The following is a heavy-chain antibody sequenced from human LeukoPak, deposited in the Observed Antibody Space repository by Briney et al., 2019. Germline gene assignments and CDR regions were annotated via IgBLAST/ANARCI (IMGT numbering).Heavy chain of an antibody. V-gene: IGHV1-69*05. CDR2: IIPIFGTA. CDR3: ARGHSSGPGEY. CDR1: GGTFSSYA. J-gene: IGHJ4*02. D-gene: IGHD6-19*01. Sequence: SVKVSCKASGGTFSSYAIRWVRQAPGQGLEWMGRIIPIFGTANYAQKFQGRVTITTDESTSTAYMELSSLRSEDTAVYYCARGHSSGPGEYWGQETLVTVSS.